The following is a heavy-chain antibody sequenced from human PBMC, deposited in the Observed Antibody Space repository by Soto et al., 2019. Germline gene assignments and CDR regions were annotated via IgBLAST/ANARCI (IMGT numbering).Heavy chain of an antibody. CDR3: ARDAVAATWYFDI. Sequence: EVQLVESGGGLVQPGGSLRLSCAASGFAFGSYWMHWVRQAPGKGLVWVARINSDGSDTSYANSVKGRFTISRDNGKNTVSLQMNSLRDEDTALYFCARDAVAATWYFDIWGRGTLVAVSS. D-gene: IGHD6-19*01. CDR1: GFAFGSYW. J-gene: IGHJ2*01. CDR2: INSDGSDT. V-gene: IGHV3-74*01.